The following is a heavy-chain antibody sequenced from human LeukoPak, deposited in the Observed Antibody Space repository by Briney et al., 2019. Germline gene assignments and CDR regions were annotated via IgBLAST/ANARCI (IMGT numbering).Heavy chain of an antibody. CDR2: INPNSGGT. J-gene: IGHJ4*02. V-gene: IGHV1-2*02. CDR3: ARCTSFWNSATFNY. CDR1: GYTFTGYY. D-gene: IGHD2/OR15-2a*01. Sequence: ASAKVSCKASGYTFTGYYMHWVRQAPGQGLEWMGWINPNSGGTNYAQKFQGRVTMTRDTSISTAYMELSRLRSDDTAVYYCARCTSFWNSATFNYWGQGTLVTVPS.